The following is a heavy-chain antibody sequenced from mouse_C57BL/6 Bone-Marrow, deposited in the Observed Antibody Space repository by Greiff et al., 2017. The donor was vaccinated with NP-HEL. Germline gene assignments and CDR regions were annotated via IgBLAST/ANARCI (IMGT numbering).Heavy chain of an antibody. CDR1: GFTFTDYY. Sequence: EVKLQESGGGLVQPGGSLSLSCAASGFTFTDYYMSWVRQPPGKALEWLGFIRNKANGYTTEYSSSVKGRFTISRDNSQSILYLQMNALRAEDSATYYCARYKDHFDYWGQGTTLTVSS. CDR3: ARYKDHFDY. V-gene: IGHV7-3*01. CDR2: IRNKANGYTT. J-gene: IGHJ2*01.